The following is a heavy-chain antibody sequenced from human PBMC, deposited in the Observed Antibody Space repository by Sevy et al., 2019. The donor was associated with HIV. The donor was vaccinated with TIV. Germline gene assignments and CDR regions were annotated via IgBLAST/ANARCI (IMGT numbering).Heavy chain of an antibody. CDR1: GFTFGGYM. D-gene: IGHD3-10*01. V-gene: IGHV3-23*01. J-gene: IGHJ4*02. CDR2: VSRNGGTP. Sequence: GGSLRLSCAGSGFTFGGYMMYWVRQAPGMGLEWVARVSRNGGTPEYGDSAKGRFTISRDNSKNTVYLQLKELRAEDTALYYCVKEGRDDFNPYLDFWGQGILVTVSS. CDR3: VKEGRDDFNPYLDF.